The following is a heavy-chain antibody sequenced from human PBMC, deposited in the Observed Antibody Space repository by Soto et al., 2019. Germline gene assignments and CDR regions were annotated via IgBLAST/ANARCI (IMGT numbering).Heavy chain of an antibody. CDR2: IYYSGST. V-gene: IGHV4-59*01. Sequence: QVQLQESGPGLVKPSETLSLTCTVSGGSISSYYWSWIRQPPGKGLEWIGYIYYSGSTNYNPSLKSRVTRSVDTSKNQFSRKLSSVTAADTAVYYCARSRYGAVTNPYYFDYWGRGTLVTVSS. CDR3: ARSRYGAVTNPYYFDY. D-gene: IGHD4-17*01. CDR1: GGSISSYY. J-gene: IGHJ4*02.